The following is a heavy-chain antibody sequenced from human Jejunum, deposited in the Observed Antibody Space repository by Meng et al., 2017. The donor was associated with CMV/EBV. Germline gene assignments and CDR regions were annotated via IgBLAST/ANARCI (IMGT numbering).Heavy chain of an antibody. CDR1: DFTLNGAW. V-gene: IGHV3-15*07. CDR2: VKSASAGGAA. Sequence: VSSDFTLNGAWMNWVRQAPGKGLEWVGRVKSASAGGAADDAANVKGRFTVSRDDSRKTVHLQMDNLKIEDTAVYYCTTGWDQYFDFWGQGALVTVSS. J-gene: IGHJ4*02. CDR3: TTGWDQYFDF. D-gene: IGHD1-26*01.